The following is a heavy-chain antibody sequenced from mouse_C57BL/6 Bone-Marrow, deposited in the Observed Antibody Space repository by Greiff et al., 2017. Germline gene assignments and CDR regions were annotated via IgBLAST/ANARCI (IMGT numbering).Heavy chain of an antibody. CDR1: GFSLPSYA. Sequence: VKLMESGPGLVAPSQSLSITCTVSGFSLPSYAISWVRQPPGKGLEWLGVIWTGGGTNYNSALKSRLSISKDNSKSQVFLKMNSLQTDDTARYYCARNPLDYYGSSYVGYFDVWGTGTTVTVSS. D-gene: IGHD1-1*01. V-gene: IGHV2-9-1*01. CDR2: IWTGGGT. CDR3: ARNPLDYYGSSYVGYFDV. J-gene: IGHJ1*03.